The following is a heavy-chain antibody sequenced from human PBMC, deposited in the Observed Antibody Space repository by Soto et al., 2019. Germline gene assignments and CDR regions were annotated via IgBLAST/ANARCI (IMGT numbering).Heavy chain of an antibody. D-gene: IGHD3-16*02. CDR3: AKDRGIIVKAGDAFDV. Sequence: GGSLRLSCAASGFTFTRYSMNWVRQAPGKGLEWVSSISSTTNYIYYADSMKGRFTVSRDRSKNTVSLQMDSLRAEDTAVYYCAKDRGIIVKAGDAFDVWGQGTKVTVSS. CDR2: ISSTTNYI. J-gene: IGHJ3*01. CDR1: GFTFTRYS. V-gene: IGHV3-21*04.